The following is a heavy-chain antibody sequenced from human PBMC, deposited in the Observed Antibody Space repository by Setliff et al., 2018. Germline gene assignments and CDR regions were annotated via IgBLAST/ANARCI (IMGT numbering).Heavy chain of an antibody. V-gene: IGHV4-59*08. CDR3: ARLSPYNTGPPFDY. CDR1: GDSIFDNY. J-gene: IGHJ4*02. Sequence: SETLSLTCSVPGDSIFDNYWSWIRQSPGRGLEWIAYISHTGSTNYNPSLKSRVTISLDTSKNHFSLNLRSVTAADTAVYYCARLSPYNTGPPFDYWGQGTLVTVSS. CDR2: ISHTGST. D-gene: IGHD2-8*02.